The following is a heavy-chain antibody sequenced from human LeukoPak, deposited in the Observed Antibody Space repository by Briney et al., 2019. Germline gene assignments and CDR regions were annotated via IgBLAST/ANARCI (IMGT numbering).Heavy chain of an antibody. D-gene: IGHD3-3*01. CDR3: ARSQYDFWSGSGYWYFDL. J-gene: IGHJ2*01. Sequence: GESLKISCRGSGYSFPNYWIGWVRQMPGKGLEWMGIIYPGDSDTRYSPSFQGQVTISADKSISTAYLQWSSLKASDTAMSYCARSQYDFWSGSGYWYFDLWGRGTLVTVSS. CDR1: GYSFPNYW. CDR2: IYPGDSDT. V-gene: IGHV5-51*01.